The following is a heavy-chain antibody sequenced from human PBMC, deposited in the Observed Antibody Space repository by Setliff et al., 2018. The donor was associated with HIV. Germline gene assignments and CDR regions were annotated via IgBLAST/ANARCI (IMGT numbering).Heavy chain of an antibody. CDR3: ARVRYSSGWYSHAFDI. V-gene: IGHV6-1*01. CDR2: TYYRSQWYY. CDR1: GDSVSGNSVS. D-gene: IGHD6-19*01. Sequence: PSPTLSLTCVISGDSVSGNSVSWNWIRQSPSRGLEWLGRTYYRSQWYYQYALSLKSRISINPDTSKDQFSLQLSSVTAADTAVYYCARVRYSSGWYSHAFDIWGQGTMVTVSS. J-gene: IGHJ3*02.